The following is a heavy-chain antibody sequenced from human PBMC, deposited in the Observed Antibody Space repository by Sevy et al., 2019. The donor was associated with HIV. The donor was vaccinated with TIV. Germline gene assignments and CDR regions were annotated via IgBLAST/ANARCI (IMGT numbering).Heavy chain of an antibody. CDR3: ARQSVTYDILTGWNYYGVDV. Sequence: SETVSLTCTVSGDSISSNYWNWIRQPPGKGLEWIGYIYYSGSTNYNPSLKSRVIISVDTSKNQFSLRLSSVTAADTAVYYCARQSVTYDILTGWNYYGVDVWGQGTTVTVSS. CDR2: IYYSGST. D-gene: IGHD3-9*01. J-gene: IGHJ6*02. V-gene: IGHV4-59*08. CDR1: GDSISSNY.